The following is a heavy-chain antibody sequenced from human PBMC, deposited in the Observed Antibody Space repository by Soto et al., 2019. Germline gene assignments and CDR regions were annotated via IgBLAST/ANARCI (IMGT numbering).Heavy chain of an antibody. CDR3: ARRASRKQLVPGVVDFRYYYYYGMDV. CDR2: IIPIFGTA. V-gene: IGHV1-69*13. D-gene: IGHD6-13*01. CDR1: GGTFSSYA. Sequence: SLKVSCKASGGTFSSYAISWVRQAPGQGLEWMGGIIPIFGTANYAQKFQGRVTITADESTSTAYMELSSLRSEDTAVYYCARRASRKQLVPGVVDFRYYYYYGMDVWGQGTTVTVSS. J-gene: IGHJ6*02.